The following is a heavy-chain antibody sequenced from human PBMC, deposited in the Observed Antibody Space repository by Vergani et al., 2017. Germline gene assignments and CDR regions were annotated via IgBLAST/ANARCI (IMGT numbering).Heavy chain of an antibody. J-gene: IGHJ4*02. CDR1: GFTFGDYA. V-gene: IGHV3-15*01. CDR2: IKSKTDGGTT. Sequence: EVQLVESGGGLVQPGRSLRLSCTASGFTFGDYAMSWFRQAPGKGLEWVGRIKSKTDGGTTDYAAPVKGRFTISRDDSKNTLYLQMNSLKTEDTAVYYCTTGGDYYDFWSGYSALDYWGQGTLVTVSS. D-gene: IGHD3-3*01. CDR3: TTGGDYYDFWSGYSALDY.